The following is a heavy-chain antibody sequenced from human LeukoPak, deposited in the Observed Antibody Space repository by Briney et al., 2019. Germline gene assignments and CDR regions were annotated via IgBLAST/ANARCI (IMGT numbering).Heavy chain of an antibody. J-gene: IGHJ3*02. D-gene: IGHD4-17*01. CDR3: ARVEYGEYAFDI. Sequence: SETLSLTCAVSGGSIINSNWWSWVRQPPGKGLEWIGEIDHSGSTSYNPSLKSRVTMSVDRSQNQFSLRLSTVTAADTAVYYCARVEYGEYAFDIWGQGTMVTVSS. CDR2: IDHSGST. V-gene: IGHV4-4*02. CDR1: GGSIINSNW.